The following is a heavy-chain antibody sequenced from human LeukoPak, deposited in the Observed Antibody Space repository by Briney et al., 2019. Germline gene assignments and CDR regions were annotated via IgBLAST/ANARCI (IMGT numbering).Heavy chain of an antibody. CDR1: GASISSGSYH. D-gene: IGHD6-6*01. Sequence: TSQTLSLTCTVSGASISSGSYHWGWIRQPPEKGLEWIGSIHSSGSIYYNPSLKSRVTISADTSKNQFSLRVRSVTAADTAVYYCAGSPIAASYYYYMDVWGKGTTVTVSS. CDR2: IHSSGSI. CDR3: AGSPIAASYYYYMDV. V-gene: IGHV4-39*01. J-gene: IGHJ6*03.